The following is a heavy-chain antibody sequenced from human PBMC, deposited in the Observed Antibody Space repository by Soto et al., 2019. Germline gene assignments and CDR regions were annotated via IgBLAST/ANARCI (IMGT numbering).Heavy chain of an antibody. Sequence: EVRLLESGGGLVQPGGSLRLSCVASGFTFSTYTMSWVRQAPGKGLEWVSVISGRGGSASPSYADSVQGRFSISRDNAKNTLYLQMNSLRGEDTAMYYCAKARCSSADCYVPDYWGQGTLVTVSS. J-gene: IGHJ4*02. CDR3: AKARCSSADCYVPDY. D-gene: IGHD3-16*01. CDR1: GFTFSTYT. CDR2: ISGRGGSASP. V-gene: IGHV3-23*01.